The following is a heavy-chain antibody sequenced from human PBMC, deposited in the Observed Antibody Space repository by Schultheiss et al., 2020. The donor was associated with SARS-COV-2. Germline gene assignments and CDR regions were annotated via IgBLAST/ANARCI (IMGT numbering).Heavy chain of an antibody. CDR2: ITHDGRTT. D-gene: IGHD3-9*01. J-gene: IGHJ4*02. Sequence: GGSLRLSCEASGFAFSNYWMYWVRQAPGKGLVWVSLITHDGRTTKYADSVKGRFTVSRDNAKNTVHLQMNSLRVEDTAVYYCGKIPSDATGYVGAWGQGSLVTVSS. CDR3: GKIPSDATGYVGA. CDR1: GFAFSNYW. V-gene: IGHV3-74*03.